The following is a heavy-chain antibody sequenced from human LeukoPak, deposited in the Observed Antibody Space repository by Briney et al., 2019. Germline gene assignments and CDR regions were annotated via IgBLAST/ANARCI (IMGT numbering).Heavy chain of an antibody. CDR2: INPNTGDS. CDR3: ATLVSGIDY. Sequence: ASVRVSCKASGYTFTGYYMHWVRQSPGQGLEWLGRINPNTGDSSYAQKFQGRVTMTSDTPTTTAYMELSRLNSDDTAVYHCATLVSGIDYWGQGTLATVSS. D-gene: IGHD1-14*01. V-gene: IGHV1-2*06. J-gene: IGHJ4*02. CDR1: GYTFTGYY.